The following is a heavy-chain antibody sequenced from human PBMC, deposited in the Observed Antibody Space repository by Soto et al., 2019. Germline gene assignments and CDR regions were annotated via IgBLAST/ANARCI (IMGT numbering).Heavy chain of an antibody. CDR1: GFSLTTSGVG. D-gene: IGHD3-3*01. Sequence: QITLKESGPPLVRPTQPLTLACSLSGFSLTTSGVGVGWIRQPPGKALEFLALIYWDDDTRYRPSLRTRLTITKDTSKNLVVLTMTNVDPVDTATYYCVRFWSGCFVPRHRDAFDLWGQGTMVTVSS. J-gene: IGHJ3*01. CDR2: IYWDDDT. CDR3: VRFWSGCFVPRHRDAFDL. V-gene: IGHV2-5*02.